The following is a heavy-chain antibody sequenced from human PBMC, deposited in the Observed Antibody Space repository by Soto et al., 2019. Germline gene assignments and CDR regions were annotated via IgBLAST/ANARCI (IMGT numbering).Heavy chain of an antibody. CDR2: VFSSGST. Sequence: QVQLQESGPGLVKPSETLSLTCTVSGGSISSYYWTWVRQSPGKGLEWIGYVFSSGSTNYNPSLESRVTILLDTSKNQFSLKVISVTTADTAVYYCARRGKKSFYYYMDVWGKGTTVTVSS. CDR3: ARRGKKSFYYYMDV. J-gene: IGHJ6*03. V-gene: IGHV4-59*08. CDR1: GGSISSYY.